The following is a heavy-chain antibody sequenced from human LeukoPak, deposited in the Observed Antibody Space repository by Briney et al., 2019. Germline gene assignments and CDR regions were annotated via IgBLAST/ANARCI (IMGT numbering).Heavy chain of an antibody. Sequence: PGGSLRLSCAASGFTFSSYAMHWVRQAPGKGLEWVAVISYDGSNKYYADSVKGRFTISRDNSKNTLYLQMNSLRAEDTALYYCAKDIGGGGSHREFDYWGQGTLVTVSS. D-gene: IGHD1-26*01. V-gene: IGHV3-30-3*01. CDR2: ISYDGSNK. J-gene: IGHJ4*02. CDR1: GFTFSSYA. CDR3: AKDIGGGGSHREFDY.